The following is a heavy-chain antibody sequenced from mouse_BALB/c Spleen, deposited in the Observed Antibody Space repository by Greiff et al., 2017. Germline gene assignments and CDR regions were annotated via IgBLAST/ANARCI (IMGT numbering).Heavy chain of an antibody. J-gene: IGHJ2*01. D-gene: IGHD1-2*01. CDR3: ARRYYGLYYFDY. V-gene: IGHV5-6-5*01. CDR2: ISSGGST. Sequence: EVKLVESGGGLVKPGGSLKLSCAASGFTFSSYAMSWVRQTPEKRLEWVASISSGGSTYYPDSVKGRFTISRDNARNILYLQMSSLRSEDTAMYYCARRYYGLYYFDYWGQGTTLTVSS. CDR1: GFTFSSYA.